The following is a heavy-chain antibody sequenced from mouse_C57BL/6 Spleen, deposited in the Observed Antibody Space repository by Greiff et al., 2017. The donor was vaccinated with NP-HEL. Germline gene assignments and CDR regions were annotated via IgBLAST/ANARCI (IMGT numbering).Heavy chain of an antibody. V-gene: IGHV1-82*01. CDR2: IYPGDGDT. CDR3: ARRDYAMDY. CDR1: GYACSSSW. J-gene: IGHJ4*01. Sequence: QVQLKQSGPELVKPGASVKISCKASGYACSSSWMNWVKQRPGKGLEWIGRIYPGDGDTNYNGKFKGKATLTADKSSSTAYMQLRSLTSEDSAVYFCARRDYAMDYWGQGTSVTVSS.